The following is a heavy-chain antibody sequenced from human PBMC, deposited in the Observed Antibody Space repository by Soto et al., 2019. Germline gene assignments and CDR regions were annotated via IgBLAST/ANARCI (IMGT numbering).Heavy chain of an antibody. CDR3: AKIEEHSTSQPSSQNYYYYMDV. J-gene: IGHJ6*03. CDR1: GFTFSSYA. D-gene: IGHD2-2*01. CDR2: ISGSGGST. V-gene: IGHV3-23*01. Sequence: GGSLRLSCAASGFTFSSYAMSWVRQAPGKGLEWVSAISGSGGSTYYADSVKGRFTISQDKSKNTLYLQMNSLRAEDTAVYYCAKIEEHSTSQPSSQNYYYYMDVWGKGTTVTVSS.